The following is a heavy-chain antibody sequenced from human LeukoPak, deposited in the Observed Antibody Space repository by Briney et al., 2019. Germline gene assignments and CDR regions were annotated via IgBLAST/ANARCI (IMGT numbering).Heavy chain of an antibody. Sequence: SETLSLTCTVSGGSISSYYWSWIRQPPGKGLEWIGYIYYSGSTNYNPSLKSRVTISVDTSKNQFSLKLSSVTAADSAVYYCARQGNRAIATRHGLDVWGQGTTVTVSS. J-gene: IGHJ6*02. CDR2: IYYSGST. CDR1: GGSISSYY. D-gene: IGHD6-6*01. V-gene: IGHV4-59*08. CDR3: ARQGNRAIATRHGLDV.